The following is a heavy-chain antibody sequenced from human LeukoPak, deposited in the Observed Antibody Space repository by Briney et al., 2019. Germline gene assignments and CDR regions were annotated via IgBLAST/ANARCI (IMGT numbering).Heavy chain of an antibody. CDR2: ISSSGSTI. D-gene: IGHD3-22*01. CDR1: GFTFSDYY. J-gene: IGHJ4*02. CDR3: ARFPGRNYYDSSGFDY. V-gene: IGHV3-11*04. Sequence: GGSLRLSCAASGFTFSDYYMSWIRQAPGKGLEWVSYISSSGSTIYYADSVKGRFTISRDNAKNSLYLQMNSLRAEDTAVYYCARFPGRNYYDSSGFDYWGQGTLVTVSS.